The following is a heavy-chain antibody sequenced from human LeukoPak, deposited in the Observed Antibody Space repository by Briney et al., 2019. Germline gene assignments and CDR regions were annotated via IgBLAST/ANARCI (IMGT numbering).Heavy chain of an antibody. CDR2: ISSSSSHI. J-gene: IGHJ6*02. CDR1: GFTLSSYS. Sequence: GGSLRLSCAVSGFTLSSYSMNWVRQAPGKGLEWVSSISSSSSHIYYADSVKGRFTISRDNAKNSLWLQMNSLRAEDTALYYCVQGRGPYYYYYGMDVWGQGTTVTVSS. V-gene: IGHV3-21*04. CDR3: VQGRGPYYYYYGMDV. D-gene: IGHD5-24*01.